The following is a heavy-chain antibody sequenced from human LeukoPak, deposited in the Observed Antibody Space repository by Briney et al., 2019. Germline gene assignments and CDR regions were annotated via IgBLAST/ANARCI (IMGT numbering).Heavy chain of an antibody. Sequence: PGGSLRLSCAASAFTFSSYAMSWVRQAPGKGLEWISSISSSGGNVYYADSVKGRFTVSRDNSKNTLYLQMNSLRAEDTAVYYCARDPLKYYYYCGMDVWGQGTTVTVSS. CDR2: ISSSGGNV. J-gene: IGHJ6*02. CDR1: AFTFSSYA. V-gene: IGHV3-23*01. CDR3: ARDPLKYYYYCGMDV.